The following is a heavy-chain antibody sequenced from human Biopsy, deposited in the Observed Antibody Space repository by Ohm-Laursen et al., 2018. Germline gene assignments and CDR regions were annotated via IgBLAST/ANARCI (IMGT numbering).Heavy chain of an antibody. J-gene: IGHJ6*02. CDR2: IYYSGST. CDR3: ARATNSTGWPYYYFYGMDV. V-gene: IGHV4-59*01. D-gene: IGHD2/OR15-2a*01. Sequence: PPGTLSLTCTVSGGSISSDYWSWIRQAPGKGLEWIGYIYYSGSTNYNPSLKSRVTISVDTSKNQFSLRLNSVTAADTAVYYCARATNSTGWPYYYFYGMDVGGQGTTVTVSS. CDR1: GGSISSDY.